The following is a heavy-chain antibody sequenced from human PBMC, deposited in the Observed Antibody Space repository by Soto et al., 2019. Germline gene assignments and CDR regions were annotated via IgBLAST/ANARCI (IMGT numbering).Heavy chain of an antibody. J-gene: IGHJ6*02. D-gene: IGHD3-22*01. CDR2: IYYSGST. V-gene: IGHV4-31*03. CDR3: AREGGYFDSSGSGVYHYRGVDV. Sequence: SETLSLTCTVSGGSISSGGYYWSWIRQHPGKGLEWIGYIYYSGSTYYNPSLKSRVTMSLATSRNQFSLKLSSVTAADTAVYYCAREGGYFDSSGSGVYHYRGVDVWGQGTTVTVSS. CDR1: GGSISSGGYY.